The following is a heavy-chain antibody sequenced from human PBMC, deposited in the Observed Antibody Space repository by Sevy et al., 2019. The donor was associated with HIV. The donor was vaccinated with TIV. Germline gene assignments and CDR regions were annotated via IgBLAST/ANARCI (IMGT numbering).Heavy chain of an antibody. D-gene: IGHD3-22*01. Sequence: ASVKVSCKVSGYTLTALSMHWVRQAPGKGLEWMGTFDPEDGETRFAQKFQGRVTMTEDTSTDTAYMELSSLRSEDTAVYFCATTKHYGDSSSYPFGHWGQGALVTVSS. CDR3: ATTKHYGDSSSYPFGH. J-gene: IGHJ4*02. CDR1: GYTLTALS. V-gene: IGHV1-24*01. CDR2: FDPEDGET.